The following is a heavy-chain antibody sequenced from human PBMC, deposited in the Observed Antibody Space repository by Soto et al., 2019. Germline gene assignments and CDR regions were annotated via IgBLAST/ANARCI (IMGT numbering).Heavy chain of an antibody. CDR1: GGTFSSYA. J-gene: IGHJ4*02. CDR3: ARIYDSSGYLDL. Sequence: SVKVSCKASGGTFSSYAISWVRQAPGQGLEWMGGIIPIFGTANYAQKFQGRVTITADESTSTAYMELSSLGSEDTAVYYCARIYDSSGYLDLWGQGTLVTVSS. D-gene: IGHD3-22*01. CDR2: IIPIFGTA. V-gene: IGHV1-69*13.